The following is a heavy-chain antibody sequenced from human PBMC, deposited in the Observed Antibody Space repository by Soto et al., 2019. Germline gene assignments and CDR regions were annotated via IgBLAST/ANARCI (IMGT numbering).Heavy chain of an antibody. D-gene: IGHD3-10*01. Sequence: GASVKVSCKASGYTVTTYDINCVRRATGHGLEWMGWINPNSGNIGYAQRFQGRVTMTRDTAVRTAYMEVSSLRSDDTAVYYCARGRASGSYYLLDYWGQGTLVTVSS. CDR3: ARGRASGSYYLLDY. CDR2: INPNSGNI. J-gene: IGHJ4*02. V-gene: IGHV1-8*01. CDR1: GYTVTTYD.